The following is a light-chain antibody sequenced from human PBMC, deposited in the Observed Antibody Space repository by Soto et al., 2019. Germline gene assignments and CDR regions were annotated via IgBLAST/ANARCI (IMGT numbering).Light chain of an antibody. CDR3: QQVNSYPCT. Sequence: DIQLTQSPSFLSASVGDRVTITCRASQGIGTYLAWYQQKPGKAPKLLILDASSLHSGAPSRFSGSGSGTQFSLTISSLQPEDCATYYCQQVNSYPCTFGRGTKVDI. V-gene: IGKV1-9*01. CDR1: QGIGTY. J-gene: IGKJ2*02. CDR2: DAS.